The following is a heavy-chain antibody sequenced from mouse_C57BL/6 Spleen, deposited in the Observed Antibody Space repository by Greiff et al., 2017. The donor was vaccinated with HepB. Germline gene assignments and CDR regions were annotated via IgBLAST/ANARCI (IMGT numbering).Heavy chain of an antibody. D-gene: IGHD1-1*01. CDR2: INPSSGYT. J-gene: IGHJ4*01. Sequence: VKVVESGAELAKPGASVKLSCKASGYTFTSYWMHWVKQSPGQGLEWIGYINPSSGYTKYNQKFKDKATLTADKSSSTAYMQLSSLTYEDSAVYYCARGTTVVATGNAMDYWGQGTSVTVSS. V-gene: IGHV1-7*01. CDR3: ARGTTVVATGNAMDY. CDR1: GYTFTSYW.